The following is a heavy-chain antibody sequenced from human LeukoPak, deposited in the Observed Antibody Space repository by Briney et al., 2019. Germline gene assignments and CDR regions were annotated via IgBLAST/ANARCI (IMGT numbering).Heavy chain of an antibody. Sequence: ASVKVSCKASGYTFTGYYMRWVRQAPGQGLEWMGWINPNSGGTNYAQKFQGRLTITQDTSSNTVYMDLNRLTSDDTAVYYCARDHNSENWGSLGRWGQGTLVTVSS. J-gene: IGHJ4*02. CDR2: INPNSGGT. V-gene: IGHV1-2*02. D-gene: IGHD7-27*01. CDR1: GYTFTGYY. CDR3: ARDHNSENWGSLGR.